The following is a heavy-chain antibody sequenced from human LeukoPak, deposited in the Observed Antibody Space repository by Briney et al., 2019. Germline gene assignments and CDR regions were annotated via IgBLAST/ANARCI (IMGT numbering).Heavy chain of an antibody. V-gene: IGHV4-4*02. CDR1: GGSISSSNW. Sequence: SETLSLTCAVSGGSISSSNWWSWVRQPPGKGLEWIGEIYHSGSTNYNPSLKSRVTISVDKSKNQFSLKLGSVTAADTAVYYCASYGDIVVVPAARAVHAFDIWGQGTMVTVSS. D-gene: IGHD2-2*01. CDR2: IYHSGST. J-gene: IGHJ3*02. CDR3: ASYGDIVVVPAARAVHAFDI.